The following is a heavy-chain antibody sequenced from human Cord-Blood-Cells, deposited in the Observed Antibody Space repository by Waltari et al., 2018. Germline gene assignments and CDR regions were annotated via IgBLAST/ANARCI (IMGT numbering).Heavy chain of an antibody. J-gene: IGHJ4*02. CDR1: VYPFTSYY. V-gene: IGHV1-46*01. CDR2: INPSGGST. Sequence: QVQLVQSGAEVKKPGASEQVSCTASVYPFTSYYMHWVRQAPGQALEWMGIINPSGGSTSYAQKFQGRVTMTRDTSTSTVYMELSSLRSEDMAVYYCARVGSSSFDYWGQGTLVTVAS. D-gene: IGHD6-13*01. CDR3: ARVGSSSFDY.